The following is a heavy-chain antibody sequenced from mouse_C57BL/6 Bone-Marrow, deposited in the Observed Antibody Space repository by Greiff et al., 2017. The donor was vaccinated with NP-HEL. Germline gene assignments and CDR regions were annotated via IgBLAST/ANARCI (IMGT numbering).Heavy chain of an antibody. CDR1: GFTFSDYY. D-gene: IGHD1-1*01. J-gene: IGHJ4*01. Sequence: EVHLVESGGGLVQPGGSLKLSCAASGFTFSDYYMYWVRQTPEKRLEWVAYISNGGGSTYYPDTVTGRFTISRDNAKNTLYLQMSRLKSEDTAMYYCAKIITTYYYAMDYWGQGTSVTVSS. V-gene: IGHV5-12*01. CDR2: ISNGGGST. CDR3: AKIITTYYYAMDY.